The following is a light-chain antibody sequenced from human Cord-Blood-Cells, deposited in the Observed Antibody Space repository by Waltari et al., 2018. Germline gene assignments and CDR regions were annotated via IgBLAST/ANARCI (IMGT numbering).Light chain of an antibody. CDR1: SSDVGGYNY. CDR3: SSYTSSSTRV. V-gene: IGLV2-14*01. CDR2: GVS. Sequence: QSALTQPASVSGSPGQSITISCTGTSSDVGGYNYVSWYQPHPGKAPKLRIDGVSNPPSGVSNRFSGSESGDTASLTISGLQAEDEADYYCSSYTSSSTRVFGGGTKLTVL. J-gene: IGLJ3*02.